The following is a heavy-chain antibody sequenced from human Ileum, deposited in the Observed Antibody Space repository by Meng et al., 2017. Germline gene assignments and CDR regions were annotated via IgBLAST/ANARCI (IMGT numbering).Heavy chain of an antibody. J-gene: IGHJ5*01. V-gene: IGHV3-23*01. D-gene: IGHD3-22*01. CDR3: AKADTSAYYYDS. CDR2: ITGSSGIT. CDR1: GFMFSSFA. Sequence: GGSLRLSCEASGFMFSSFAMSWVRQAPGKGLDWVAAITGSSGITYYADSVKGRFTISRDNSKNTLYLQMSSLKAEDTAIYYCAKADTSAYYYDSWGQGILVTVSS.